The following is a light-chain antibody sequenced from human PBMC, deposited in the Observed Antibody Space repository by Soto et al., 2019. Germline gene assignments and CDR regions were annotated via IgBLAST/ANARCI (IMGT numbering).Light chain of an antibody. J-gene: IGKJ5*01. V-gene: IGKV3-15*01. CDR3: QQYNNWPIT. CDR2: GAS. Sequence: EIVMTQPPATLSVSPGERATLSCRASQSVSSNLAWYQQKPGQAPRLLIYGASTRATGIPARFSDSGSGTEFTLTISSLQYEDFAVYYCQQYNNWPITFGQGTPQAIK. CDR1: QSVSSN.